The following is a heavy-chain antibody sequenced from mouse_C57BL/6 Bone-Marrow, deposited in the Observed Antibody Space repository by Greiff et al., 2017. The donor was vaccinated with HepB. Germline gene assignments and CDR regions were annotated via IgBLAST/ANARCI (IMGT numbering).Heavy chain of an antibody. J-gene: IGHJ2*01. CDR2: FNPSNGYT. Sequence: QVQLQQSGAELAKPGASVKMSCEASGYTFTNYWIHWIKQRPGQGLEWIGDFNPSNGYTKYSQKFKDKATLTADKSSSTAYMQLSSLTSEDSAVYYCATLWYGGGDYWGQGTALTVSS. D-gene: IGHD1-1*02. CDR3: ATLWYGGGDY. V-gene: IGHV1-7*01. CDR1: GYTFTNYW.